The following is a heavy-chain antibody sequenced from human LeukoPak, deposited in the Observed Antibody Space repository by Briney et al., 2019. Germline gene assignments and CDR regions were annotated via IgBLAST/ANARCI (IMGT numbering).Heavy chain of an antibody. CDR3: ARGWKQLVY. Sequence: SETLSLTCSVSGDSISRYHWNWIRQPAGKGLEWIGRVFASGTTNYNPSLTSRVSISADKSKNQVSLRLSSVTAADTAIYYCARGWKQLVYWGQGALVTVSS. CDR2: VFASGTT. D-gene: IGHD1-1*01. CDR1: GDSISRYH. V-gene: IGHV4-4*07. J-gene: IGHJ4*02.